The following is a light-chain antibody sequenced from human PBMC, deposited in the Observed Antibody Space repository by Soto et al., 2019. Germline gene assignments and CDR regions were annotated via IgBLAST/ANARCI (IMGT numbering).Light chain of an antibody. J-gene: IGKJ5*01. CDR2: AAS. CDR1: QTIAAC. Sequence: DIQVTQSPPTLSASVGDIVTITFRASQTIAACMAWYQQKPGRAPKLLVYAASTLQSGVASRFSGSGSGTEFTLTISSLEPDDFAVYYCQQRADWPITFGRGTRLEIK. V-gene: IGKV1-5*01. CDR3: QQRADWPIT.